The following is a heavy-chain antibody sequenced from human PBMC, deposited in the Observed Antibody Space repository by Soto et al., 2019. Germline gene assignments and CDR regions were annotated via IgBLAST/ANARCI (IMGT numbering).Heavy chain of an antibody. Sequence: SETLSLTCVVSDKSMSEDIWWSWVRQPPGKGLEWIGYIYYSGSTNCNPSLKSRVTISVDTSKNQFSLKLSSVTAADTAVYYCARVGYYYDSSGSSRPNKPFDIWGQGTMVT. D-gene: IGHD3-22*01. CDR2: IYYSGST. CDR1: DKSMSEDIW. CDR3: ARVGYYYDSSGSSRPNKPFDI. V-gene: IGHV4-4*02. J-gene: IGHJ3*02.